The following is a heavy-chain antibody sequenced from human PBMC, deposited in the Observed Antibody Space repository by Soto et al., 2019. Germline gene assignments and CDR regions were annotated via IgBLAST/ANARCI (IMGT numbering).Heavy chain of an antibody. Sequence: SETLSLTCAVSGGSISSGGYSWSWIRQPPGKGLEWIGYIYHSGSTYYNPSLKSRVTISVDTSKNQFSLRLSSVTAADTAVYYCARSDGGYWGQGTLVTVSS. CDR2: IYHSGST. CDR1: GGSISSGGYS. CDR3: ARSDGGY. J-gene: IGHJ4*02. D-gene: IGHD2-21*02. V-gene: IGHV4-30-2*02.